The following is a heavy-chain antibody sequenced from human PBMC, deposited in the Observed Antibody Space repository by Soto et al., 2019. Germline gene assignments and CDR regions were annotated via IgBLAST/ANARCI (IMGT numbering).Heavy chain of an antibody. D-gene: IGHD2-2*03. Sequence: EVQLVESGGGLVKPGGSLRLSCAASGFTFSDFTMNWVRQAPGKGLEWVSSISASGIYIYYADSVRGRFSISSDNAENSLYLQMNSLRAEDTAVYYCARVRGYCSSTNCYGDYWGQGTLVTVSS. CDR2: ISASGIYI. V-gene: IGHV3-21*01. CDR3: ARVRGYCSSTNCYGDY. CDR1: GFTFSDFT. J-gene: IGHJ4*02.